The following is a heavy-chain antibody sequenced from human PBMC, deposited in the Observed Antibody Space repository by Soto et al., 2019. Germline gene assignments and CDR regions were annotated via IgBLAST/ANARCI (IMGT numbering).Heavy chain of an antibody. D-gene: IGHD2-2*01. CDR3: AKSLLSGWFDP. Sequence: LRLSCAASGFTFSSYGMHWVRQAPGKGLEWVAVISYDGSNKYYADSVKGRFTISRDNSKNTLYLQMNSLRAEDTAVYYCAKSLLSGWFDPWGQGTLVTSPQ. J-gene: IGHJ5*02. CDR2: ISYDGSNK. V-gene: IGHV3-30*18. CDR1: GFTFSSYG.